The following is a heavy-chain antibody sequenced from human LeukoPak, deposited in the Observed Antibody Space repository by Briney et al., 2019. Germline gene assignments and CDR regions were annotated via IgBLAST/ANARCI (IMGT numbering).Heavy chain of an antibody. J-gene: IGHJ3*02. V-gene: IGHV3-9*01. D-gene: IGHD2-15*01. Sequence: PGGSLRLSCAASGFTFDDYAMHWVRQAPGKGLEWVSGISWNSGSIGYADYVKGRFTISRDNAKNSLYLQMNSLRAEDTALYYCAASPGYCSGGSCFDDAFDIWGQGTMVTVSS. CDR2: ISWNSGSI. CDR3: AASPGYCSGGSCFDDAFDI. CDR1: GFTFDDYA.